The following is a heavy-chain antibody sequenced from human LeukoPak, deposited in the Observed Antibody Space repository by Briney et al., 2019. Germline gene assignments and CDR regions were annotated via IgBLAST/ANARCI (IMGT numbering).Heavy chain of an antibody. CDR2: IYPNSGDT. CDR1: GYTFTSYD. Sequence: ASVKVSCKASGYTFTSYDINWVRQATGQGLEWMGWIYPNSGDTNYAQKFQGRATMTRDTSISTAYMELSRLTSDDTAVYYCARERGSGYRLLYWGQGTLVTVSS. CDR3: ARERGSGYRLLY. D-gene: IGHD5-12*01. J-gene: IGHJ4*02. V-gene: IGHV1-2*02.